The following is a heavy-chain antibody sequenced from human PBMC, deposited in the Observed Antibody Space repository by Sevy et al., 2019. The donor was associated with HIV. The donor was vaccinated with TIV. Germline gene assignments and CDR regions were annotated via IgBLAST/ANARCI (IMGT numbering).Heavy chain of an antibody. Sequence: GGSLRLSCAASGFILSNAWMSWVRQAPGKGLEWVGRIKSKTDGGTTDYAAPVKGRFTISRDDSKNTLYLQMNSLKTEETAVYYCTTDQDDFWSGYYNYFDYWGQGPLVTVSS. V-gene: IGHV3-15*01. D-gene: IGHD3-3*01. CDR2: IKSKTDGGTT. J-gene: IGHJ4*02. CDR1: GFILSNAW. CDR3: TTDQDDFWSGYYNYFDY.